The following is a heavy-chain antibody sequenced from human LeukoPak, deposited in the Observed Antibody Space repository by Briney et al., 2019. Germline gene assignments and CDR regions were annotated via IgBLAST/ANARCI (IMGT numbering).Heavy chain of an antibody. V-gene: IGHV4-59*08. CDR2: AYYSGST. D-gene: IGHD2-15*01. CDR3: ARHLGPGWHAMDV. Sequence: PSETLSLTCTVSGGSVSSYFWSWIRQPPGKGLEWIGYAYYSGSTNYNPSLKSRVTISVDTSKTPFSLRLSSVTAADTAVYYCARHLGPGWHAMDVWGQGTTVTVSS. J-gene: IGHJ6*02. CDR1: GGSVSSYF.